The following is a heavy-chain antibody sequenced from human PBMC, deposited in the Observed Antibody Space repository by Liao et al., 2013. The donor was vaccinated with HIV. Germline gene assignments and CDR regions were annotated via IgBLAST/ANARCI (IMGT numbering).Heavy chain of an antibody. V-gene: IGHV4-30-4*08. D-gene: IGHD6-19*01. J-gene: IGHJ5*02. CDR2: SLIVESP. Sequence: QVQLQESGPGLVKPSQTLSLTCTVSGDSITSGDYYWTWIRQSPGKGPDVDWVRSLIVESPTTTRPSGVELPYHETRPRTSSPSTLTSVSVADMAVYYCARVREVYQWAKGGSDPSG. CDR3: ARVREVYQWAKGGSDP. CDR1: GDSITSGDYY.